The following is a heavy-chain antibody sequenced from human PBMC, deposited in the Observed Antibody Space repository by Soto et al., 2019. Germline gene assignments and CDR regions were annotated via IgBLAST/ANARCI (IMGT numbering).Heavy chain of an antibody. CDR3: ARRNALDV. CDR2: TYYRSKWFH. J-gene: IGHJ3*01. CDR1: GDSVSSDITS. V-gene: IGHV6-1*01. Sequence: QGQLQQSGPGLVKPSQTLSLTCAISGDSVSSDITSWNWIRQSPSRGLEWLGRTYYRSKWFHDYVASVKSRITINPDTSKNQFSLELNSMTPEDTAVYYCARRNALDVWGKGTVVTVSS.